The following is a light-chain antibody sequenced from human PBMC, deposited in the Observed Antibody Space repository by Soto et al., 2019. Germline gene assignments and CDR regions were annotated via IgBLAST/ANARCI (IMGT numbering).Light chain of an antibody. CDR3: QQYGRTPLT. CDR2: DAF. CDR1: QSVSRNY. J-gene: IGKJ4*01. Sequence: ESVLTQSPGTLSMSPGERATLSCRASQSVSRNYLAWCQQKPGQAPRLLIYDAFTRATGIPDRFSGSGSGADFTLTINRLEPEDFAVYFCQQYGRTPLTFGGGTKVDI. V-gene: IGKV3-20*01.